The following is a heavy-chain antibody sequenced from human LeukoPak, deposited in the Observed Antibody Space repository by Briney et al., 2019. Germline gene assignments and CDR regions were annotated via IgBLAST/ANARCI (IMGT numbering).Heavy chain of an antibody. Sequence: PGGSLRLSCAASGFTVSSNYMGWVRQAPGKGLEWVAVIWYDGSHQYYADSVKGRFTISRDNSKNTLDLQMNSLRVEDTAVYFCAKDKDTPATAQPQRGYFESWGQGTLVTVSS. J-gene: IGHJ4*02. CDR1: GFTVSSNY. CDR2: IWYDGSHQ. CDR3: AKDKDTPATAQPQRGYFES. V-gene: IGHV3-33*06. D-gene: IGHD2-15*01.